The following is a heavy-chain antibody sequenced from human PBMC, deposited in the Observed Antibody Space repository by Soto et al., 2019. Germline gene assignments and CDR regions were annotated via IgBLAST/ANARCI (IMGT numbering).Heavy chain of an antibody. V-gene: IGHV4-30-4*01. D-gene: IGHD5-12*01. CDR1: GGSINSDDSY. CDR2: IYASETT. J-gene: IGHJ6*02. CDR3: ARDRQTGIVAMLASNGMDV. Sequence: QVQLQESGPGLVKPSQTLSLTCTVSGGSINSDDSYWGWLRQPPGRGLEWMGYIYASETTYYNPALKSRVTIAVATSKNQFSLKLNSMTAADTAVYYCARDRQTGIVAMLASNGMDVWGQGTTVIVSS.